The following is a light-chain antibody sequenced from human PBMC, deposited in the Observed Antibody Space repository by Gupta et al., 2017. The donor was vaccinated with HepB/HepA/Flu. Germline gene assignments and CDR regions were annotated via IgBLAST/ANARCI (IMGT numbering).Light chain of an antibody. J-gene: IGKJ2*01. V-gene: IGKV3-15*01. CDR2: GAS. CDR1: QSVSSN. Sequence: EIVMTQSPATLSVSPGEGATLSCRASQSVSSNLAWYQQRPGQAPRLLIYGASSRATGIPVRFSGSGSGTYFTLTISSLQSEDFAVYYCQQYNDWPYTFGQGTKLEIK. CDR3: QQYNDWPYT.